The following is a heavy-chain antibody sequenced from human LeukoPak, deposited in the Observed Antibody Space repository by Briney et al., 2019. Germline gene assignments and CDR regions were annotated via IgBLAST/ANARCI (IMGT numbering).Heavy chain of an antibody. Sequence: SETLSLTCAVYGGSFSGYYWSWIRQPPGKGLEWIGEINHSGSTNYNPSLKSRVTISVDTSKNQLSLKLSSVTAADTAVYYCARLRYCTNGVCPWGQGTLVTVSS. J-gene: IGHJ5*02. CDR3: ARLRYCTNGVCP. V-gene: IGHV4-34*01. CDR2: INHSGST. CDR1: GGSFSGYY. D-gene: IGHD2-8*01.